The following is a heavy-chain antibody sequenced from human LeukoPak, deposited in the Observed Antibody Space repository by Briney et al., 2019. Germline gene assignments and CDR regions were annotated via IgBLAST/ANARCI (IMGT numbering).Heavy chain of an antibody. V-gene: IGHV4-59*01. CDR2: SYYSGST. Sequence: HPSETLSLTCTVSRGSTSGYYWSWIRQPPGKGLEWIGYSYYSGSTSYSPSLKSRVTILVDTSKNQFSPKLTYVTPADTAVYYCAAVVVSGTPYFDYWGQGTLVTVSS. D-gene: IGHD2-21*02. J-gene: IGHJ4*02. CDR1: RGSTSGYY. CDR3: AAVVVSGTPYFDY.